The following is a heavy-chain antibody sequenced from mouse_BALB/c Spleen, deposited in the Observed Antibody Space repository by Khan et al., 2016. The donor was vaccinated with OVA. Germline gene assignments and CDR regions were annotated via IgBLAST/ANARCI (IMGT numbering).Heavy chain of an antibody. CDR3: ARDGAYYRNGGWFAY. J-gene: IGHJ3*01. CDR2: INPSSGYT. CDR1: GYTFTSYT. D-gene: IGHD2-14*01. Sequence: QVQLKQSGAELARPGASVKMSCKASGYTFTSYTIHWIKQRPGQGLEWIGYINPSSGYTNYNQKFKEKATLTAEQSSTTAYMQLRTLTSDDSEVYYCARDGAYYRNGGWFAYWGQGTLVTVSA. V-gene: IGHV1-4*01.